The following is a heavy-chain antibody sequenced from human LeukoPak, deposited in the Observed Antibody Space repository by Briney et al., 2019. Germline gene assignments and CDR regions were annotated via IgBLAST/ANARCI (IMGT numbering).Heavy chain of an antibody. V-gene: IGHV4-39*01. Sequence: PSETLSLTCTVSGGSISSSSYYWDWIRQPPGKGLEWIGSIYYSGTTYYSPSLKGRVTMSVDTSKNQFSLNLSSVTAADTAVYYCARLISVTTGSYFDYWGQGTLVTVSS. CDR3: ARLISVTTGSYFDY. D-gene: IGHD4-17*01. CDR1: GGSISSSSYY. CDR2: IYYSGTT. J-gene: IGHJ4*02.